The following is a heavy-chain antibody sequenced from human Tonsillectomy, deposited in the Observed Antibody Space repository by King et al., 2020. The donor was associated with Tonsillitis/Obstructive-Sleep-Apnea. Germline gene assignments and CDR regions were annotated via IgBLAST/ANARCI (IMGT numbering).Heavy chain of an antibody. J-gene: IGHJ4*02. CDR2: INPSGGST. V-gene: IGHV1-46*03. D-gene: IGHD3-10*01. CDR3: ARGPVVRGDGSKGYFDY. CDR1: GYTFTSYY. Sequence: VQLVESGAEVKKPGASVKVSCKASGYTFTSYYMHWVRQAPGQGLEWMGIINPSGGSTSYAQKFQGRVTMTRDTSTSTVYMELSSLRSEDTAVYYCARGPVVRGDGSKGYFDYWGQGTLVTVSS.